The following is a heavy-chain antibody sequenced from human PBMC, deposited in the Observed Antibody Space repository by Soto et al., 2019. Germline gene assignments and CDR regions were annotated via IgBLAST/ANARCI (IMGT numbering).Heavy chain of an antibody. CDR1: GGSISSSNW. CDR3: ASQGIAAAGYYYYGMDV. J-gene: IGHJ6*02. D-gene: IGHD6-13*01. V-gene: IGHV4-4*02. CDR2: IYHSGST. Sequence: PSETLSLTCAVSGGSISSSNWWSWVRQPPGKGLEWIGEIYHSGSTNYNPSLKSRVTISVDKSKNQFSLELSSVTAADTAVYYCASQGIAAAGYYYYGMDVWGQGTTVTVSS.